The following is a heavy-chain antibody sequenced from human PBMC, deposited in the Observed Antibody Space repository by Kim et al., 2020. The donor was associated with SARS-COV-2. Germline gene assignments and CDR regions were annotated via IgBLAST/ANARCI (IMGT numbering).Heavy chain of an antibody. J-gene: IGHJ4*02. D-gene: IGHD1-26*01. CDR2: INPNSGGT. CDR3: ARVRTYSGSYPFDY. Sequence: ASVKVSCKASGYTFTGYYMHWVRQAPGQGLEWMGRINPNSGGTNYAQKFQGRVTMTRDTSISTAYMELSRLRSDDTAVYYCARVRTYSGSYPFDYWGQGTLVTVSS. V-gene: IGHV1-2*06. CDR1: GYTFTGYY.